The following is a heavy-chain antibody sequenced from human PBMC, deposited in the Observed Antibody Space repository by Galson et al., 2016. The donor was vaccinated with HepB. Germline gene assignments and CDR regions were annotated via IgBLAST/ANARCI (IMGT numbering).Heavy chain of an antibody. V-gene: IGHV3-30*18. CDR3: AKDRLAYYYYYYGMDV. Sequence: GMHWVRQAPGKGLEWVAVISYDGSNKYYADSVKGRFTISRDNSKNTLYLQMNRMRAEDTAVYYCAKDRLAYYYYYYGMDVWGQGTTVTVSS. D-gene: IGHD6-19*01. J-gene: IGHJ6*02. CDR1: G. CDR2: ISYDGSNK.